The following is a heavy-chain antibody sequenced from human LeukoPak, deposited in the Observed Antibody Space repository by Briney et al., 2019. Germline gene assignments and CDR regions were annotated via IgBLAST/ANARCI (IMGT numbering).Heavy chain of an antibody. D-gene: IGHD4-17*01. CDR1: GGTFTKYG. J-gene: IGHJ4*02. Sequence: SVKVSCKASGGTFTKYGISWVRQAPGQGLEWMGRIIPLVGGANYAQKFQGRVMITADKSTSTAYMELSSLRSEDTAVYYCAREAEYGDYLFDYWGQGTLVTISS. CDR2: IIPLVGGA. CDR3: AREAEYGDYLFDY. V-gene: IGHV1-69*04.